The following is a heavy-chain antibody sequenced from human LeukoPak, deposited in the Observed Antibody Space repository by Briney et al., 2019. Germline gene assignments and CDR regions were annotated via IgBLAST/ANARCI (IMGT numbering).Heavy chain of an antibody. CDR1: GGSIGSGGFY. CDR2: IHNSGST. V-gene: IGHV4-31*03. CDR3: ARVDGSGSKRWFDP. D-gene: IGHD3-10*01. Sequence: TLSDTCMVAGGSIGSGGFYWRWLRQQPRQGLEWIGYIHNSGSTYYNPSLQSRAIISLDTSKSQVSLQLNSVTAADTAVYYCARVDGSGSKRWFDPWGEGVRVTVSS. J-gene: IGHJ5*02.